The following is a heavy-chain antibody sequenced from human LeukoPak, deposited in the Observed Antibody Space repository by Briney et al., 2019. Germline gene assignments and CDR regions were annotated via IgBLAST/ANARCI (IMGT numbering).Heavy chain of an antibody. CDR3: TKGDGGYYPIDN. J-gene: IGHJ4*02. CDR2: VNDNGANT. D-gene: IGHD1-26*01. CDR1: GFTFSKDG. Sequence: GASLRLFCAASGFTFSKDGMSWVRQAPGKGLEWVSTVNDNGANTHYADSVKGRLTISRDNSRNTLLLEMNSLRVDDTALYYCTKGDGGYYPIDNWGQGTLVIVSS. V-gene: IGHV3-23*01.